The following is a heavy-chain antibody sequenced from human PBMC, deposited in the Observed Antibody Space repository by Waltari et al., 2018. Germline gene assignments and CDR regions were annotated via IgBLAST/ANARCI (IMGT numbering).Heavy chain of an antibody. Sequence: VQLQESGPGLVKPSKTLSLNCTASGSSISNGYYWVWIRHPPGKGLEWIGSIYHSGSTYYKPSLKSRVTISVDTSKNQFSLKLSAVTAADTAVYYCAREVYSYGSGVGEFDYWGQGTLVTVSS. CDR2: IYHSGST. D-gene: IGHD5-18*01. V-gene: IGHV4-38-2*02. J-gene: IGHJ4*02. CDR3: AREVYSYGSGVGEFDY. CDR1: GSSISNGYY.